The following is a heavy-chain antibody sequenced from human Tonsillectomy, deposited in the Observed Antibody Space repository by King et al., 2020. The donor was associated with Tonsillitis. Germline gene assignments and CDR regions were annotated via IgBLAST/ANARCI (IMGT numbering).Heavy chain of an antibody. J-gene: IGHJ3*02. CDR3: ARDRGDAYGAFDI. D-gene: IGHD4-17*01. CDR1: GDSISSHY. V-gene: IGHV4-59*11. CDR2: FYHSGST. Sequence: QLQESGPGLVKPSETLSLTCTVSGDSISSHYWSWPRQPPGKGLEWIGYFYHSGSTTYNPSLKSRVTISVDTSKNQFSLKLSSVTVADTAVYYCARDRGDAYGAFDIWGLGTMVTVSS.